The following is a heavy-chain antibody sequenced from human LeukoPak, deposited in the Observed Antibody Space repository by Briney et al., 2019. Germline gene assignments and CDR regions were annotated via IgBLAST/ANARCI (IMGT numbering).Heavy chain of an antibody. CDR3: ARVVVLDSSGYYTNPTYYFDY. CDR2: IYYSGST. V-gene: IGHV4-39*07. D-gene: IGHD3-22*01. J-gene: IGHJ4*02. Sequence: SETLSLTCTVSGGSISSSSYYWGWIRQPPGKGLEWIGSIYYSGSTYHNPSLKSRVTISVDTSKNQFSLKLSSVTAADTAVYYCARVVVLDSSGYYTNPTYYFDYWGQGTLVTVSS. CDR1: GGSISSSSYY.